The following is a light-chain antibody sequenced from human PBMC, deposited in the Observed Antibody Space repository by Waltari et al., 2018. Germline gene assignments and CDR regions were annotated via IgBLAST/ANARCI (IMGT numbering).Light chain of an antibody. CDR3: QQYDTYSWT. CDR1: QSIIRW. J-gene: IGKJ1*01. V-gene: IGKV1-5*03. CDR2: EAS. Sequence: IQMPQSPSTVSASVGDRVTITCRASQSIIRWLAWYQQKQGKAPKRLIYEASTLETGVPSRFSGSRSGTEFTLTISSLQPDDFATYYCQQYDTYSWTFGQGTKVEIK.